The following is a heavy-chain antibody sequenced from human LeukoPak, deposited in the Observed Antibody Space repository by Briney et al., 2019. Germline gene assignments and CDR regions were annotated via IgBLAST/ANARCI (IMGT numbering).Heavy chain of an antibody. CDR1: GGSISSGDYY. J-gene: IGHJ4*02. CDR3: ARGGRYQLLGTDY. CDR2: IYYSGST. D-gene: IGHD2-2*01. V-gene: IGHV4-30-4*08. Sequence: SETLSLTCTVSGGSISSGDYYWSWIRQPPGKGLEWIGYIYYSGSTYYNPSLKSRVTISVDTSKNQFSLKLSSVTAADTAVYYCARGGRYQLLGTDYWGQGTLVTVSS.